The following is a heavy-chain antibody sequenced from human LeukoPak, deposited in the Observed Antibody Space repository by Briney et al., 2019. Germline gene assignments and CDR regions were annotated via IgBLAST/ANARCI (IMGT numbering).Heavy chain of an antibody. D-gene: IGHD3-3*01. CDR3: ARDATWSGCYNDY. CDR2: INHSGST. J-gene: IGHJ4*02. CDR1: GGSFSGYY. Sequence: SETLSLTCAVYGGSFSGYYWSWIRQPPGKGLEWIGEINHSGSTNYNPSLKSRVTISVDTSKNQFSLKLSSVTAADTAVYYCARDATWSGCYNDYWGQGTLVTVSS. V-gene: IGHV4-34*01.